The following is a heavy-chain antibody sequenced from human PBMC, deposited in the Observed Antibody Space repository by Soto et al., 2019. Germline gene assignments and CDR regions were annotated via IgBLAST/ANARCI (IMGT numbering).Heavy chain of an antibody. CDR3: ARLSPITFIVV. D-gene: IGHD3-16*02. CDR2: IIPVFGTP. CDR1: GNSFSSHA. V-gene: IGHV1-69*06. J-gene: IGHJ4*02. Sequence: QVQLEQSGSEVKKSGSSVKVSCKSSGNSFSSHAITWVRQAPGQGLEWMGGIIPVFGTPSYAQKFQGRVTITADKSTNTVYMELNSLRSEDTAIYYCARLSPITFIVVWGQGTLVTVSS.